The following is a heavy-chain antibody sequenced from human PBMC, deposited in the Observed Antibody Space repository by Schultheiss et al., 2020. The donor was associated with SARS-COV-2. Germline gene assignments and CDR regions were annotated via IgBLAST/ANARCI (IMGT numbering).Heavy chain of an antibody. D-gene: IGHD6-13*01. V-gene: IGHV4-61*08. CDR1: GGSISSGGYY. J-gene: IGHJ6*02. CDR2: IYYSGST. CDR3: ARSGDSSSWTIYGMDV. Sequence: SETLSLTCAVSGGSISSGGYYWSWIRQHPGKGLEWIGYIYYSGSTNYNPSLKSRVTISVDTSKNQFSLKLSSVTAADTAVYYCARSGDSSSWTIYGMDVWGQGTTVTVSS.